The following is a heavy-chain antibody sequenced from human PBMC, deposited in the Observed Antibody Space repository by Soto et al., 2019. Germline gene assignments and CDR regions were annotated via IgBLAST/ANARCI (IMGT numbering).Heavy chain of an antibody. CDR2: IKSKTDGGTT. J-gene: IGHJ6*02. V-gene: IGHV3-15*07. CDR1: GFTFSNAW. D-gene: IGHD2-2*01. CDR3: TTGGSSTSYNYYYCGMDV. Sequence: PGGSLRLSCAASGFTFSNAWMNWVRQAPGKGLEWVGRIKSKTDGGTTDYAAPVKGRFTISRDDSKNTLYLQMNSLKTEDTAVYYCTTGGSSTSYNYYYCGMDVWGQGTTVTVSS.